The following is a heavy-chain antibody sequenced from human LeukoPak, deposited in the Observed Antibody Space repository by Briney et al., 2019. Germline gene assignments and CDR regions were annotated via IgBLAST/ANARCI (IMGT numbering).Heavy chain of an antibody. Sequence: PGGSLRLSCAASGFTFSDYYMSWIRQAPGKGLEWVSYISSSSSYTNYADSVKGRFTISRDNAKNSLYLQMNSLRAEDTAVYYCARAVAGRAEYFQHWGQVTLVTVSS. J-gene: IGHJ1*01. CDR1: GFTFSDYY. CDR2: ISSSSSYT. CDR3: ARAVAGRAEYFQH. D-gene: IGHD6-19*01. V-gene: IGHV3-11*06.